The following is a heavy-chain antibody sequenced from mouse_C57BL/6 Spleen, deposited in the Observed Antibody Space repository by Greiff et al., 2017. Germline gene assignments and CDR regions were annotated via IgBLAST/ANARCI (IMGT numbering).Heavy chain of an antibody. D-gene: IGHD2-5*01. CDR3: ARGVTYYSNYVWFAY. V-gene: IGHV1-76*01. Sequence: QVQLQQSGAELVRPGASVKLSCKASGYTFTDYYINWVKQRPGQGLEWIARIYPGSGNTYYNEKFKGKATLTAEKSSSTAYMQLSSLTSEDSAVYFCARGVTYYSNYVWFAYWGQGTLVTVSA. J-gene: IGHJ3*01. CDR1: GYTFTDYY. CDR2: IYPGSGNT.